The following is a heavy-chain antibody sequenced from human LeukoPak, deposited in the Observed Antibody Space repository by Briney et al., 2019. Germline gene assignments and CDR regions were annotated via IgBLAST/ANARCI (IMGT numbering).Heavy chain of an antibody. D-gene: IGHD2-8*01. CDR3: ARDSRPYCTNGICYTKNNWFDP. CDR2: ITSSGDTV. V-gene: IGHV3-48*03. Sequence: PGGSLRLSCATSGFTFTNYAMNWVRQAPAKGLEWVSYITSSGDTVHYADSVKGRFTISRDNAKNSLSLQMNSLRAEDTATYYCARDSRPYCTNGICYTKNNWFDPWGPGTLVTVSS. J-gene: IGHJ5*02. CDR1: GFTFTNYA.